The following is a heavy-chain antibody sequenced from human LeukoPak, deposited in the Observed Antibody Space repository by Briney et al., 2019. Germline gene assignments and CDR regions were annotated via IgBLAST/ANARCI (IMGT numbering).Heavy chain of an antibody. V-gene: IGHV4-4*02. CDR2: INHSGST. J-gene: IGHJ3*02. D-gene: IGHD4-17*01. CDR3: ARGLDGPDAFDI. CDR1: GGSISSSNW. Sequence: PSETLSLTCAVSGGSISSSNWWSWVRQPPGKGLEWIGEINHSGSTNYNPSLKSRATISVDTSKNQFSLKLSSVTAADTAVYYCARGLDGPDAFDIWGQGTMVTVSS.